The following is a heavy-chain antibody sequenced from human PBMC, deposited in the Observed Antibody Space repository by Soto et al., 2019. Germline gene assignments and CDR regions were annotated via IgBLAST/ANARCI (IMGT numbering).Heavy chain of an antibody. J-gene: IGHJ6*02. D-gene: IGHD3-10*01. V-gene: IGHV3-21*01. CDR3: ARDLGNITMIRGLINYYYYYGMDV. CDR2: ISSSSSYM. CDR1: GFTFSRYS. Sequence: EVQLVEFGGGLVKPGGSLRLSCAASGFTFSRYSMNWVRQAPGKGLEWVSSISSSSSYMYYADSMKGRFTISRDNAKNSLYLQMNSLRAEDTAVYYCARDLGNITMIRGLINYYYYYGMDVWGQGTTVTVSS.